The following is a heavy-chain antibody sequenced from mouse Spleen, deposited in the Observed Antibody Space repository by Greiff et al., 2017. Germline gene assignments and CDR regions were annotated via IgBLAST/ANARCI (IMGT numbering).Heavy chain of an antibody. V-gene: IGHV1-52*01. J-gene: IGHJ3*01. CDR1: GYTFTSYW. Sequence: VQLQQPGAELVRPGSSVKLSCKASGYTFTSYWMHWVKQRPIQGLEWIGNIDPSDSETHYNQKFKDKATLTVDKSSSTAYMQLSSLTSEDSAVYYCARAYDCYYGGVFFSYWGQGTLVTVSA. D-gene: IGHD2-3*01. CDR3: ARAYDCYYGGVFFSY. CDR2: IDPSDSET.